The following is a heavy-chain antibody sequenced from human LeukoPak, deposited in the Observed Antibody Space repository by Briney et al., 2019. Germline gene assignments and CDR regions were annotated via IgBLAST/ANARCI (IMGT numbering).Heavy chain of an antibody. V-gene: IGHV3-21*01. J-gene: IGHJ5*02. D-gene: IGHD6-6*01. Sequence: GGSLRLSCAASGFTFSGYSMNWVRQAPGKGLEWVSSISSSSSYIYYADSVKGRFTISRDNAKNSLYLQMNSLRAEDTAVYYCARDSGKSIAARPKDWFDPWGQGTLVTVSS. CDR2: ISSSSSYI. CDR3: ARDSGKSIAARPKDWFDP. CDR1: GFTFSGYS.